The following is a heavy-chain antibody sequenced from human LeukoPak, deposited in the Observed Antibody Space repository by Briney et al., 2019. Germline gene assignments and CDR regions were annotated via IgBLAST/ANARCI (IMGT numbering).Heavy chain of an antibody. CDR2: INHRGST. J-gene: IGHJ6*04. V-gene: IGHV4-34*01. D-gene: IGHD3-3*01. CDR1: GGSFSGYY. CDR3: ARVYYDFWSGYYADV. Sequence: SETLSLTCAVYGGSFSGYYWSWIRQPPGKGLEWIGEINHRGSTNYNPSLKSRVTISVDTSKNQFSLKLSSVTAADTAVYYCARVYYDFWSGYYADVWGKGTTVTVSS.